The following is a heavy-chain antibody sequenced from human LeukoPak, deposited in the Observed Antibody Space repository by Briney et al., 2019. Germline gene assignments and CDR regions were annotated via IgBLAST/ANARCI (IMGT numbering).Heavy chain of an antibody. J-gene: IGHJ6*02. Sequence: SETLSLTCTVSGGSISSGGYYWSWIRQHPGTGLEWLGYIYYSGSTNYNPSLKSRVTISVDTSKNQFSLKLSSVTAADTAVYYCARAGSDKTGDYSNYRVTLDYYYGMDVWGQGTTVTVSS. CDR2: IYYSGST. D-gene: IGHD4-4*01. CDR1: GGSISSGGYY. CDR3: ARAGSDKTGDYSNYRVTLDYYYGMDV. V-gene: IGHV4-61*08.